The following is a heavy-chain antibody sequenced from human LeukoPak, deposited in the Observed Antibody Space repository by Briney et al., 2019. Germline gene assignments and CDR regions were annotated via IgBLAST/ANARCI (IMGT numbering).Heavy chain of an antibody. CDR3: ARVGATMVRGAIATYYYYYYMDV. CDR1: GFTFSNYW. V-gene: IGHV3-7*01. CDR2: INEDGSDK. D-gene: IGHD3-10*01. Sequence: PGGSLRLSCAASGFTFSNYWMSWVRQAPGKGLEWVANINEDGSDKYYVDSMKGRLTISRDNAKKSLYLQMNSLTVEDTVVYYCARVGATMVRGAIATYYYYYYMDVWGKGTTVTVSS. J-gene: IGHJ6*03.